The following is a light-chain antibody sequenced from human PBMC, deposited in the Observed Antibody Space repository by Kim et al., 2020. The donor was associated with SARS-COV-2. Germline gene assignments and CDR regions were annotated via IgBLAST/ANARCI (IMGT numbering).Light chain of an antibody. CDR2: GAS. CDR1: QGINNY. V-gene: IGKV1-9*01. CDR3: QQLSSYPIT. J-gene: IGKJ5*01. Sequence: ADVGETVTITCRASQGINNYLAWYQQKPGRAPHLLIYGASTLESGVPSRFSGSGSGTDFTLTISSLQPEDFATYYCQQLSSYPITFGLGTRLEIK.